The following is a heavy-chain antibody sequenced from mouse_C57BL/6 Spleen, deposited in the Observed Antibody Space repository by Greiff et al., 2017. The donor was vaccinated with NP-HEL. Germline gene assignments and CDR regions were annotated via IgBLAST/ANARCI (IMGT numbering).Heavy chain of an antibody. J-gene: IGHJ1*03. V-gene: IGHV10-1*01. D-gene: IGHD1-1*01. CDR2: IRSKSNNYAT. CDR3: VRHETYYYGSSFWYFDV. CDR1: GFSFNTYA. Sequence: EVQLVESGGGLVQPKGSLKLSCAASGFSFNTYAMNWVRQAPGKGLEWVARIRSKSNNYATYYADSVKDRFTISRDDSESMLYLQMNNLKTEDTAMYYCVRHETYYYGSSFWYFDVWGTGTTVTVSS.